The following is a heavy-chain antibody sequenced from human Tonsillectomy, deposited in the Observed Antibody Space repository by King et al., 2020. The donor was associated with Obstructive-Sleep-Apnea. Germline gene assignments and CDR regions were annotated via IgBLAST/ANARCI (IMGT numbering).Heavy chain of an antibody. CDR1: GFSLSTSGMC. D-gene: IGHD2-15*01. V-gene: IGHV2-70*11. CDR2: IDWDVDK. Sequence: VTLKESGPALVKPTQTLTLTCTFSGFSLSTSGMCVSWIRQPPGKALEWLARIDWDVDKYYSTSLKTRLTISKDTSKNQVVLKMTNMAPVETATYYCARTVVVVAARIDYWGQGTLVTVSS. J-gene: IGHJ4*02. CDR3: ARTVVVVAARIDY.